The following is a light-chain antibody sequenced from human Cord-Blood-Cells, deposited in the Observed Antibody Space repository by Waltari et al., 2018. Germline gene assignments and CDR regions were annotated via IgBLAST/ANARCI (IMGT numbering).Light chain of an antibody. CDR3: QQYGSSPIT. CDR2: GAS. Sequence: EIVLTQSPGTLSLSPGERPTPSCRASQRVSSSYLAWYQQKPCQAPRLLIYGASSSATGIPDRFSGSGSGTDFTLTISRLEPEDFAVYYCQQYGSSPITFGQGTRLEIK. CDR1: QRVSSSY. V-gene: IGKV3-20*01. J-gene: IGKJ5*01.